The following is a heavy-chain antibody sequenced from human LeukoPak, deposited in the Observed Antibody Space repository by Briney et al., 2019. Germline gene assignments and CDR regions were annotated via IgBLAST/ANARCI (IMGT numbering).Heavy chain of an antibody. CDR1: GFTFSSSA. D-gene: IGHD3-3*01. CDR2: IKHDGSEK. V-gene: IGHV3-7*01. CDR3: ATDRGWRTSGYYLYYFEY. J-gene: IGHJ4*02. Sequence: GGSLRLSCAASGFTFSSSAMSWVRQAPGKGLEWVASIKHDGSEKYYVDSVRGRFTISRDNTMNSLYLQMSSLRAEDTAIYYCATDRGWRTSGYYLYYFEYWGQGTLVTYSS.